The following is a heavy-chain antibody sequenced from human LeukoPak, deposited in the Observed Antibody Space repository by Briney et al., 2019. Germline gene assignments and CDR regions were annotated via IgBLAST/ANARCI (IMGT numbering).Heavy chain of an antibody. CDR1: GFTFSSYG. CDR2: ISYDGSNK. Sequence: GGSLRLSCAAFGFTFSSYGMHWVRQAPGKRLEWVAVISYDGSNKYYADSVRDRFTISRDNSTNTLYLQMNSLRAEDTAVYYCAKDANSKFSSLCSGGYCYSTFDQWGQGILVIVSS. CDR3: AKDANSKFSSLCSGGYCYSTFDQ. J-gene: IGHJ4*02. D-gene: IGHD2-15*01. V-gene: IGHV3-30*18.